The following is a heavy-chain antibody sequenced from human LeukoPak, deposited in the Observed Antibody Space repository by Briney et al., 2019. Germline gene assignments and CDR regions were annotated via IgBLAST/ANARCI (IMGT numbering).Heavy chain of an antibody. CDR1: GYTFTDYY. V-gene: IGHV1-2*02. D-gene: IGHD3-10*01. Sequence: ASVKVSCXASGYTFTDYYMHWVRQAHGQGLEWMGWINPNSGGTNYAQKFQGRVTMTRDTSISTAYMELSRLRSDDTAVYYCARTRITIPFDPWGQGTLVTVSS. CDR2: INPNSGGT. J-gene: IGHJ5*02. CDR3: ARTRITIPFDP.